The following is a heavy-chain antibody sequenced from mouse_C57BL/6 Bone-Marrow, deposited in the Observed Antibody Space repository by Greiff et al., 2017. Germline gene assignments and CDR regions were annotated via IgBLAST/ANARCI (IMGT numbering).Heavy chain of an antibody. CDR3: ACAGLLYYYAMDY. D-gene: IGHD1-1*01. CDR2: IYPRSGNT. V-gene: IGHV1-81*01. J-gene: IGHJ4*01. Sequence: QVQLKQSGAELARPGASVKLSCKASGYTFTSYGISWVKQRTGQGLEWIGEIYPRSGNTYYNEKFKGKATLTVDKSSSTAYMELRSLTSEDSAVYFCACAGLLYYYAMDYWGQGTSVTVSS. CDR1: GYTFTSYG.